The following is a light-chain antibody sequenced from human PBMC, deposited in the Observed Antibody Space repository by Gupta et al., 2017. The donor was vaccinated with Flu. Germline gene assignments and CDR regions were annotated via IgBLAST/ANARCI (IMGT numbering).Light chain of an antibody. CDR2: QSS. V-gene: IGKV1-5*03. CDR1: QTIGRW. J-gene: IGKJ2*01. Sequence: PSTLSAFVGDRVTIPCRASQTIGRWLAWFQQKPGDTPKLLIYQSSSLESGVPPRFSGRGSGTEFALTIRGLQSEDSATYYCHQDDTYPYTFGQGTKLEVK. CDR3: HQDDTYPYT.